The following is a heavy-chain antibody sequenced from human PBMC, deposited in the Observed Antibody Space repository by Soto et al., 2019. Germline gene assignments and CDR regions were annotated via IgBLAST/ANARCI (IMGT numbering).Heavy chain of an antibody. V-gene: IGHV1-69*13. J-gene: IGHJ5*02. CDR3: ARMETFGSLNWFDP. CDR1: GCTSSNYA. Sequence: SVKVSCKASGCTSSNYAIYWVRQAPGQGLDWMGGIIPISGTTKYAQKLQGRVTITADESTSTAYTELNSLRSDDTAIYYGARMETFGSLNWFDPWGQGTLVTVSS. D-gene: IGHD3-16*01. CDR2: IIPISGTT.